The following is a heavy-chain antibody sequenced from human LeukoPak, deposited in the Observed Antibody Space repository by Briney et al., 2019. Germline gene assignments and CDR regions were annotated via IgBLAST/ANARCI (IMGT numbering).Heavy chain of an antibody. CDR3: ASRNGAYFDY. V-gene: IGHV4-34*01. CDR1: GGSISSYY. J-gene: IGHJ4*02. Sequence: SETLSLTCTVSGGSISSYYWSWIRQPPGKGLEWIGEINHSGSTNYNPSLKSRVTISVDTSKNQFSLKLSSVTAADTAVYYCASRNGAYFDYWGQGTLVTVSS. D-gene: IGHD5-24*01. CDR2: INHSGST.